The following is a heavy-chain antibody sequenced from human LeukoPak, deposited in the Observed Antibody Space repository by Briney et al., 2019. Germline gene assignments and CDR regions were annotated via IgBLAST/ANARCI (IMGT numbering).Heavy chain of an antibody. D-gene: IGHD3-3*01. CDR1: GGSISAYY. V-gene: IGHV4-34*01. J-gene: IGHJ4*02. CDR3: ARETWSFDS. Sequence: SETLSLTCGVYGGSISAYYWGWIRQPPGKGLEWIGEINHSGSTNYNPSLKSRVTISVDTSKNQVSLRLSSVTAADTAVYYCARETWSFDSWGQGTLVTVSS. CDR2: INHSGST.